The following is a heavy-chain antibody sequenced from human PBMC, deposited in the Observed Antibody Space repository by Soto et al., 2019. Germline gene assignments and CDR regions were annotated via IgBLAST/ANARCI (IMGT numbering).Heavy chain of an antibody. Sequence: SEPLSLTFTVSGGSITTTGYSWSSIRQPPAKSLELIGYVYHTGNASPKPSLKSRVTISLDRSKNQFSLKMTSVTAADTALYYCASRPFYYYGLDVWGQGTTVTVSS. CDR1: GGSITTTGYS. V-gene: IGHV4-30-2*01. J-gene: IGHJ6*02. CDR3: ASRPFYYYGLDV. CDR2: VYHTGNA.